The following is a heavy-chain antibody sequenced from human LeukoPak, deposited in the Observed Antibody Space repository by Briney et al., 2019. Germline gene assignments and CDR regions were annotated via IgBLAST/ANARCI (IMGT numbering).Heavy chain of an antibody. V-gene: IGHV4-4*07. D-gene: IGHD4-11*01. CDR3: AKGDDYSNSGDFDY. Sequence: SETLSLTCTVSGGSISSYYWSWIRQPPGKGLEWIGRIYTSGSTNYNPSLKSRVTMSVDTSKNQFSLKLSSVTAADTAVYYCAKGDDYSNSGDFDYWGQGTLVTVSS. J-gene: IGHJ4*02. CDR1: GGSISSYY. CDR2: IYTSGST.